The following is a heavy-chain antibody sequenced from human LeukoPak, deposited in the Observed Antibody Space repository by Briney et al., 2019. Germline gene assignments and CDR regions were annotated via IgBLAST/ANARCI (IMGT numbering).Heavy chain of an antibody. CDR3: ARGGIAARFGDY. Sequence: ASVKVSCKASGYTFTGYYLHWVRQAPGQELEWMGWINPNSGGTNYAQKFRGRVTMTRDTSISTAYMELSRLRSDDTAVFYCARGGIAARFGDYWGQGTLVTVSS. J-gene: IGHJ4*02. CDR1: GYTFTGYY. V-gene: IGHV1-2*02. CDR2: INPNSGGT. D-gene: IGHD6-6*01.